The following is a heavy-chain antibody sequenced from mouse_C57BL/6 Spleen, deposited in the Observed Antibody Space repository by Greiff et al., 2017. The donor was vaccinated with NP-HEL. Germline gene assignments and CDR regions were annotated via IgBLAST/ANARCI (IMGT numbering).Heavy chain of an antibody. J-gene: IGHJ3*01. Sequence: VQLQQSGPELVKPGASVKIPCKASGYTFTDYNMDWVKQSHGKSLEWIGDINPNNGGTIYNQKFKGKATLTVDKSSSTAYMELRSLTSEDTAVYYCARRDDGYYGFFAYWGQGTLVTVSA. V-gene: IGHV1-18*01. D-gene: IGHD2-3*01. CDR1: GYTFTDYN. CDR2: INPNNGGT. CDR3: ARRDDGYYGFFAY.